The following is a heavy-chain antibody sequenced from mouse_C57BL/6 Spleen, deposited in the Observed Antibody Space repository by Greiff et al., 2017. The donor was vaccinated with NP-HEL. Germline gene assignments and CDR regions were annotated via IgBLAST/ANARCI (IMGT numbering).Heavy chain of an antibody. J-gene: IGHJ4*01. CDR3: ATGTTVVAHYAMDY. D-gene: IGHD1-1*01. Sequence: VQLQQSGPELVKPGASVKISCKASGYAFSSSWMNWVKQRPGKGLEWIGRIYPGDGDTNYNGKFKGKATLTADKSSSTAYMQLSSLTSEDSAVYFCATGTTVVAHYAMDYWGKGTSVTVSS. CDR1: GYAFSSSW. CDR2: IYPGDGDT. V-gene: IGHV1-82*01.